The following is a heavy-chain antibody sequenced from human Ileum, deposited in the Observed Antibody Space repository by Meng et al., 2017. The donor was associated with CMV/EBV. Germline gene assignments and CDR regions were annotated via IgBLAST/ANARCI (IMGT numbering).Heavy chain of an antibody. Sequence: SETLSLTCTVSGGSISSTIYYWGWIRQPPGKGLESIGYIYYSGPSYYNPSLRGRVAMSVDASKNQFSLYLNSVTAADTAVYYCASPKWGYGGNGGGDYYYYGMDVWGQGTTVTVSS. CDR2: IYYSGPS. D-gene: IGHD4-23*01. J-gene: IGHJ6*02. CDR3: ASPKWGYGGNGGGDYYYYGMDV. V-gene: IGHV4-39*01. CDR1: GGSISSTIYY.